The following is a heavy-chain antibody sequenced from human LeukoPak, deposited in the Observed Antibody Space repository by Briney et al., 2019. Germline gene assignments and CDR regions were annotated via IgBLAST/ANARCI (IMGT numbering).Heavy chain of an antibody. V-gene: IGHV4-59*01. J-gene: IGHJ6*02. CDR3: ARIPGAYYYYGMDV. Sequence: PSETLSLTCTVSGGSLSSYYWSWIRQPPGKGLEWIGYIYYSGSTNYNPSLKSRVTISVDTSKNQFSLKLSSVTAADTAVCYCARIPGAYYYYGMDVWGQGTTVTVSS. D-gene: IGHD7-27*01. CDR1: GGSLSSYY. CDR2: IYYSGST.